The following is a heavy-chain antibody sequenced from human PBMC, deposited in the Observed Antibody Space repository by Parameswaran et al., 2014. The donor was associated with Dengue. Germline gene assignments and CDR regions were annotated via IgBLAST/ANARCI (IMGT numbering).Heavy chain of an antibody. Sequence: RWIRQPPGKGLEWIGYIYYSGSTYYNPSLKSRVTISVDTSKNQFSLKLSSVTAADTAVYYCARKEIFGVRIGYWGQGTLVTVSS. J-gene: IGHJ4*02. D-gene: IGHD3-3*01. CDR2: IYYSGST. CDR3: ARKEIFGVRIGY. V-gene: IGHV4-30-4*01.